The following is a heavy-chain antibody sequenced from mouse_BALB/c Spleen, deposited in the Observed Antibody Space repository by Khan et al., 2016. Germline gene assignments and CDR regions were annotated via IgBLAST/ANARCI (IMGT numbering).Heavy chain of an antibody. J-gene: IGHJ3*01. V-gene: IGHV1-9*01. Sequence: QVRLQQSGAELMKPGASVKMSCKASGYTFSSYWIEWVKQRPGHGLEWIGEILPGSGTTNYNENFKVKASFTADTSSNTAYMQLSTLTSEDSAGYYCARGAYWGQGTLVTVSA. CDR3: ARGAY. CDR1: GYTFSSYW. CDR2: ILPGSGTT.